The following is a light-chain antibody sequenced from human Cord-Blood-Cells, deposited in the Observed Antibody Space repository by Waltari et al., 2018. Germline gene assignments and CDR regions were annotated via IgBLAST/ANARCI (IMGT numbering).Light chain of an antibody. Sequence: QSALTQPASVSGSPGQSITISCTGTSSDAGGYNYVSRYQQHPGKAPKLMIYEVSNRPSGVSNRFSGSKSGNTASLTISGLQAEDEADYYCSSYTSSSTNWVFGGGTKLTVL. V-gene: IGLV2-14*01. CDR1: SSDAGGYNY. J-gene: IGLJ3*02. CDR3: SSYTSSSTNWV. CDR2: EVS.